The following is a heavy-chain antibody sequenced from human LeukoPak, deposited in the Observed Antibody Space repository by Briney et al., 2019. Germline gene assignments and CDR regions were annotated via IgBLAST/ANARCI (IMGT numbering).Heavy chain of an antibody. V-gene: IGHV3-23*01. Sequence: PGGSLRLSCAASGFTFSSYAMSWVRQAPGKGLEWVSAISGSGAITYYADSVKGRFTISRDNSKNTLYLRMNSLRAEDTAVYYCAKDPSWKGTTTWGNYCYYYMDVWGKGTTVTVSS. CDR2: ISGSGAIT. CDR1: GFTFSSYA. D-gene: IGHD2-2*01. J-gene: IGHJ6*03. CDR3: AKDPSWKGTTTWGNYCYYYMDV.